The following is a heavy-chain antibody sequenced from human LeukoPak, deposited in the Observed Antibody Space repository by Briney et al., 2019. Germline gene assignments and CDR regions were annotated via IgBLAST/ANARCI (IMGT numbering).Heavy chain of an antibody. CDR3: AKETYYYDSSGLSYYFDY. D-gene: IGHD3-22*01. CDR1: GFTFSSYA. Sequence: GGSLRLSCAASGFTFSSYAMSWVRQAPGKGLEWVSAISGSGGSTYYADSVKGRFTISRDNSKNTLYLQMNSLRAEDTAVYYCAKETYYYDSSGLSYYFDYWGQGTLVTVSS. CDR2: ISGSGGST. J-gene: IGHJ4*02. V-gene: IGHV3-23*01.